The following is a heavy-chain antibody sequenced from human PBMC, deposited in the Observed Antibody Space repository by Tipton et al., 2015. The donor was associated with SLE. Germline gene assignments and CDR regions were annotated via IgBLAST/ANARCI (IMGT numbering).Heavy chain of an antibody. Sequence: LRLSCTVSGGSISSYYWSWIRQPPGKGLEWIGYIYTSGSTNYNPSLKSRVTISVDTSTNQFSLFLSSVTAADTAVCYCATSDFYGSGQGLDVWGRGTTVTVSS. CDR1: GGSISSYY. CDR3: ATSDFYGSGQGLDV. CDR2: IYTSGST. D-gene: IGHD2/OR15-2a*01. J-gene: IGHJ6*02. V-gene: IGHV4-4*08.